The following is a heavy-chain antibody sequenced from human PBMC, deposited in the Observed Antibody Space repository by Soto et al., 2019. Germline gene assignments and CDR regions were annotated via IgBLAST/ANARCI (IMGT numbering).Heavy chain of an antibody. CDR2: IYSTGKT. CDR3: ATGYYESSDYYVGSPIFDY. D-gene: IGHD3-22*01. CDR1: GGAVSRSDYY. Sequence: SEALSLTCTVSGGAVSRSDYYLSWIRQPPGKGLEWIGYIYSTGKTYYNPSLRSRLTISLDAPTNQFSLQLTSVTAADKAVYYSATGYYESSDYYVGSPIFDYWDKGHMLTISS. J-gene: IGHJ4*02. V-gene: IGHV4-30-4*01.